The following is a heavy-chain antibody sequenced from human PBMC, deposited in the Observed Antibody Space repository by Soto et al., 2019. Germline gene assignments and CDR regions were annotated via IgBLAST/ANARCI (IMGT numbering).Heavy chain of an antibody. V-gene: IGHV6-1*01. J-gene: IGHJ6*02. CDR2: TYYRSKWYN. Sequence: PSQTLSLTCAISGDSVSSNSAAWNWIRQSPSRGLEWLGRTYYRSKWYNDYAVSVKSRITINPDTSKNQFSLQLNSVTPEDTAVYYCARERSSGWYGRYYYYGMDGWGQGTTVTVSS. CDR1: GDSVSSNSAA. D-gene: IGHD6-19*01. CDR3: ARERSSGWYGRYYYYGMDG.